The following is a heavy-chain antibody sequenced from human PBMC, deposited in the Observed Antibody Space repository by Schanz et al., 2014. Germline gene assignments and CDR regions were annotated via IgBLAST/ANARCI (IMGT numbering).Heavy chain of an antibody. D-gene: IGHD3-3*01. CDR1: GFTFSSYA. Sequence: QVQMVESGGGVVQPGGSLRLSCAASGFTFSSYAMHWVRQAPGKGLEWVAVISYDGSDKYYADSVKGRFSISRDNSKNTLYLQMNSLRAEDTAVYYCARDKRFLEWLFDYWGQGTLVTVSS. CDR3: ARDKRFLEWLFDY. V-gene: IGHV3-30*04. CDR2: ISYDGSDK. J-gene: IGHJ4*02.